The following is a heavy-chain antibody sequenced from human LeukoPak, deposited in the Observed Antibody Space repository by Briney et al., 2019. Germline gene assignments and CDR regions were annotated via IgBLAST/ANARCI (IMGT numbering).Heavy chain of an antibody. Sequence: GESLKISCKGSGYSFTSYWIGWVRPMPGKGLEWMGIIYPGDSDTRYSPSFQGQVTISADKSISTAYLQWSSLKASDTAMYYCAAKPRYNWNDRDYWGQGTLVTVSS. J-gene: IGHJ4*02. CDR2: IYPGDSDT. D-gene: IGHD1-1*01. CDR3: AAKPRYNWNDRDY. CDR1: GYSFTSYW. V-gene: IGHV5-51*01.